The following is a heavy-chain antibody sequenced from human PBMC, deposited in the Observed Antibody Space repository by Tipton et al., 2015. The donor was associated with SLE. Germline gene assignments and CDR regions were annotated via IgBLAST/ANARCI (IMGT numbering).Heavy chain of an antibody. V-gene: IGHV4-39*01. CDR3: ARHVGVAYYYAMDV. Sequence: TLSLTCIVSGGSITTRSYYWGWIRQPPGKGLEWIASIYYSGSTYYNPSLKSRVTISVDTSKNQFSLKLSSVTAADTAMYYCARHVGVAYYYAMDVWGQGTTVVISS. D-gene: IGHD2-15*01. CDR1: GGSITTRSYY. J-gene: IGHJ6*02. CDR2: IYYSGST.